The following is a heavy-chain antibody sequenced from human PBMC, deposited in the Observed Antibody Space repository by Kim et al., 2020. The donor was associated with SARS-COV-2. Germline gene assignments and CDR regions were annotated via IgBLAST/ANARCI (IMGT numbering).Heavy chain of an antibody. J-gene: IGHJ5*02. D-gene: IGHD2-21*01. V-gene: IGHV4-39*01. Sequence: SENLSLTCTVSGGSITGGRSYWGWVRQPPGGGLEWIGSIYYDGTTYYNPSLQGRVTISLATSRGQFSLNLNSVTAADTAIYYCARHFDDVVVGVTWYIDP. CDR3: ARHFDDVVVGVTWYIDP. CDR1: GGSITGGRSY. CDR2: IYYDGTT.